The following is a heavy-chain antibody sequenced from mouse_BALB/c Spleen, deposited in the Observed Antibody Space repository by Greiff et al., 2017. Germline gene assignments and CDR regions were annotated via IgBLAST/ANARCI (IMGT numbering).Heavy chain of an antibody. Sequence: VQVVESGPDLVAPSQSLSITCTVSGFSLTSYGVHWVRQPPGKGLEWLVVIWSDGSTTYNSALKSRLSISKDNSKSQVFLKMNSLQTDDTAMYYCARAYYGNYYYAMDYWGQGTSVTVSS. J-gene: IGHJ4*01. CDR1: GFSLTSYG. V-gene: IGHV2-6-2*01. D-gene: IGHD2-10*01. CDR2: IWSDGST. CDR3: ARAYYGNYYYAMDY.